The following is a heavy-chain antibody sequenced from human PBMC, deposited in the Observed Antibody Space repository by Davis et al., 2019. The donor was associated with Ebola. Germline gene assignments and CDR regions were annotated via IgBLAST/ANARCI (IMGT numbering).Heavy chain of an antibody. CDR1: GYTFTSYA. V-gene: IGHV7-4-1*02. J-gene: IGHJ4*02. CDR3: ARGGVLYGNLYYFDY. Sequence: AASVKVSCKASGYTFTSYAMNWVRQAPGQGLEWMGWINTNTGNPTYAQGFTGRFVFSLDTSVSTAYLQISSLKAEDTAVYYCARGGVLYGNLYYFDYWGQGTLVTVSS. D-gene: IGHD2-8*01. CDR2: INTNTGNP.